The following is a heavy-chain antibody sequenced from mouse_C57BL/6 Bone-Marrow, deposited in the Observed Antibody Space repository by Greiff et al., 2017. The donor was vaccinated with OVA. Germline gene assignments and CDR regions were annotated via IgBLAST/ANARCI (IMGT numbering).Heavy chain of an antibody. CDR2: INPNYGTT. CDR1: GYSFTDYN. V-gene: IGHV1-39*01. D-gene: IGHD1-1*01. CDR3: AKPLIYYYGSSPYWYFDV. Sequence: EVQLQQSGPELVKPGASVKISCKASGYSFTDYNMNWVKQSNGKSLEWIGVINPNYGTTSYNQKFKGKATLTADKSSSTAYMELRSLTSEDSAVYFCAKPLIYYYGSSPYWYFDVWGTGTTVTVSS. J-gene: IGHJ1*03.